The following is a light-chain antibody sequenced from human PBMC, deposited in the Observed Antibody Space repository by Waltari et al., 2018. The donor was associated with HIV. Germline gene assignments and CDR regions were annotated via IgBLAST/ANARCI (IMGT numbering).Light chain of an antibody. Sequence: QSALTQPASVSGSPGQSITISCTGTDTDHYDLPWYHHRPGEAPKVIIFAVVNRPSGVSNRFSGSRSGNTASLTISGLLAEDEADYFCTSYISSAIPVFGGGTKVTVL. CDR3: TSYISSAIPV. J-gene: IGLJ2*01. CDR2: AVV. CDR1: DTDHYD. V-gene: IGLV2-14*01.